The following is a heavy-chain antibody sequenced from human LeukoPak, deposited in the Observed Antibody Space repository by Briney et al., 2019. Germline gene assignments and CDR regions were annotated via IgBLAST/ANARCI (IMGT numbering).Heavy chain of an antibody. CDR2: VTTFDPRI. Sequence: GGSLRLACGASEFTFSRYGILWVRQAPGKGLEWVASVTTFDPRIYYAASVRGRFTISRDSASNSVYLEMNALTAEDTGVYYCARDPSSVRFRYYDYWGQGTLGSVS. J-gene: IGHJ4*02. V-gene: IGHV3-21*01. CDR1: EFTFSRYG. D-gene: IGHD6-19*01. CDR3: ARDPSSVRFRYYDY.